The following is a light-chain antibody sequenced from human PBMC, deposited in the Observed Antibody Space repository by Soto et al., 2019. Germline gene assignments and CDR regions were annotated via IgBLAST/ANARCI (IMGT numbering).Light chain of an antibody. CDR1: QGVGRK. CDR2: GAS. J-gene: IGKJ5*01. Sequence: EIVMTQSPATLSVSPGERATLSCRASQGVGRKLGWYQQKPGQAPRLLIYGASTRATGIPARFSGSGSGTEFTLTISSLQSDDSAVYYCQQYNEWPPITFGQGTRLEIK. CDR3: QQYNEWPPIT. V-gene: IGKV3-15*01.